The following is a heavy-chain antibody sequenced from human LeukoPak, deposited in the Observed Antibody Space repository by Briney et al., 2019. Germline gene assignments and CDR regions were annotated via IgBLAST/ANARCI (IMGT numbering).Heavy chain of an antibody. V-gene: IGHV3-23*01. CDR1: GFTFSSYA. Sequence: GGSLRLSCAASGFTFSSYAMSWVRQAPGKGLEWVSAISGSGGSTYYADSVKGRFTISRDNSKNSLYLQMNSLRAEDTAVYYCARDTLPGIAVAGTSDYWGQGTLVTVSS. J-gene: IGHJ4*02. CDR3: ARDTLPGIAVAGTSDY. CDR2: ISGSGGST. D-gene: IGHD6-19*01.